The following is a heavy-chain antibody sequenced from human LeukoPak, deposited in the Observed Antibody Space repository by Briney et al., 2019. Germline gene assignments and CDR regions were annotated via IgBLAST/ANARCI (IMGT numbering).Heavy chain of an antibody. J-gene: IGHJ4*02. Sequence: SETLSLTCTVSGGSINSSSYYWGWIRQPPGKGLEWIGSIYYSGSTYYNPSLKSRVTISVDTSKNQFSLKLSSVTAADTAVYYCARLEERLGYYFDYWGQGTLVTVSS. CDR2: IYYSGST. D-gene: IGHD5-24*01. CDR3: ARLEERLGYYFDY. CDR1: GGSINSSSYY. V-gene: IGHV4-39*01.